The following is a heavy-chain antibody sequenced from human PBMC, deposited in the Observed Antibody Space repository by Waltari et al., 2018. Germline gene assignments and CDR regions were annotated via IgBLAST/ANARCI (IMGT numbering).Heavy chain of an antibody. D-gene: IGHD2-21*02. CDR3: ASPLDYGGNSRIVAFDI. CDR1: GYTFTSYG. J-gene: IGHJ3*02. CDR2: INAGNGNT. V-gene: IGHV1-3*01. Sequence: QVQLVQSGAEVKKPGASVKVSCKASGYTFTSYGISWVRQAPGQRLEWMGWINAGNGNTKYSQKFQGRVTITRETSESTAYMELSSLRSEDTAVYYCASPLDYGGNSRIVAFDIWGQGTMVTVSS.